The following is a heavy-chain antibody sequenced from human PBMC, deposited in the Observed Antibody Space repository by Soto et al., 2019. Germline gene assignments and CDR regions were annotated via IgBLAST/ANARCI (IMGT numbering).Heavy chain of an antibody. CDR1: GYTFTSYD. D-gene: IGHD6-13*01. V-gene: IGHV1-8*01. J-gene: IGHJ6*02. CDR3: ARRGYSSSWYYYYYYGMDV. CDR2: MNPNSGNT. Sequence: ASVKVSCKASGYTFTSYDINWVRQATGQGLEWMGWMNPNSGNTGYAQKFQGRVTMTRNTSISTAYMELSSLRSEDTTVYYCARRGYSSSWYYYYYYGMDVWGQGTTVTVSS.